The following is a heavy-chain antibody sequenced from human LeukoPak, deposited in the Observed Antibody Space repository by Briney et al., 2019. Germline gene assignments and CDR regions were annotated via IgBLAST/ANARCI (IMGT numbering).Heavy chain of an antibody. D-gene: IGHD6-19*01. V-gene: IGHV1-69*13. CDR3: ARDIQYSSGWYRNAFDI. J-gene: IGHJ3*02. Sequence: SVKVSCKASGGTFSSSAISWVRQAPGQGLEWLGGIIPIFGSSNYAQNFQDRVTITADESTSTAYMELSSLRSEDTAVYYCARDIQYSSGWYRNAFDIWGQGTMVTVSS. CDR2: IIPIFGSS. CDR1: GGTFSSSA.